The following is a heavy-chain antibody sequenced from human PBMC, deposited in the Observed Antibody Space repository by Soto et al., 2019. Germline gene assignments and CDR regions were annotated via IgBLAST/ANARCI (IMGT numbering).Heavy chain of an antibody. V-gene: IGHV1-69*12. CDR3: AGAGITMVRGVSKTTDHCYGMDV. D-gene: IGHD3-10*01. J-gene: IGHJ6*02. Sequence: QVQLVQSGAEVKKPGSSVKVSCKASGGTFSSYAISWVRQAPGQGLEWMGGIIPIFGTANYAQKFQGRVTIPAEESTSTAYVELSSLRSEDTAVYYCAGAGITMVRGVSKTTDHCYGMDVWGRGTTVTVSS. CDR2: IIPIFGTA. CDR1: GGTFSSYA.